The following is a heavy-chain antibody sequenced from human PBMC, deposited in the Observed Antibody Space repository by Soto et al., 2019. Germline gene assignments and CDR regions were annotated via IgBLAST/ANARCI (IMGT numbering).Heavy chain of an antibody. V-gene: IGHV3-73*01. CDR1: GFIFSGSA. CDR3: IRGRSPYYYDY. CDR2: ILSKAGNYAT. J-gene: IGHJ4*02. Sequence: EVQLVESGGGLVQPGGSLKLSCAASGFIFSGSAVHWVRQASGKWLEWVGRILSKAGNYATAYPASMKGGFTISRDDSENTAFMQMTSLKTEDTAVYYCIRGRSPYYYDYWGQGTLVAVSS.